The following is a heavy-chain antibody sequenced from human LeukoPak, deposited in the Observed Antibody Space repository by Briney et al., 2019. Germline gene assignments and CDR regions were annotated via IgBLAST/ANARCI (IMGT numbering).Heavy chain of an antibody. CDR2: INRDGSEK. D-gene: IGHD3-10*01. V-gene: IGHV3-7*01. Sequence: RGSLRLSCAASRFTFSDYWMSWVRQAPGKRLECVANINRDGSEKYYVDSVKSRFTISRDNAKNSLYLQMNSLRVEDTAVYYCASNYASGSYFSIGWGQGTLVTVSS. CDR1: RFTFSDYW. J-gene: IGHJ4*02. CDR3: ASNYASGSYFSIG.